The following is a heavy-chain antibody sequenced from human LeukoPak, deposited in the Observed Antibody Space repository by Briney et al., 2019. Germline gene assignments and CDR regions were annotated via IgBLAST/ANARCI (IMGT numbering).Heavy chain of an antibody. D-gene: IGHD4-17*01. Sequence: SETLSLTCTVSGGSISSYYWSWIRQSAGKGLEWIGRIYASGTTRYNPSLNSRVTMSVDTSKNQFSLKLSSVTAADTAVYYCARLSTATTSFDYWGQGTLVTVSS. V-gene: IGHV4-4*07. CDR2: IYASGTT. J-gene: IGHJ4*02. CDR1: GGSISSYY. CDR3: ARLSTATTSFDY.